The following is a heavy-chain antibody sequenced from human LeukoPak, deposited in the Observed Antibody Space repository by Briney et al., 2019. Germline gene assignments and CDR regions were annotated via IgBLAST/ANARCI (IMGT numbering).Heavy chain of an antibody. CDR3: AELGITMIGGV. CDR2: ISGSGGST. D-gene: IGHD3-10*02. CDR1: GFTFTSYG. Sequence: GGSLRPSCAASGFTFTSYGMSWVRQAPGKGLEWVSAISGSGGSTYYADSVKGRFTISRDNAKNSLYLQMNSLRAEDTAVYYCAELGITMIGGVWGKGTTVTISS. J-gene: IGHJ6*04. V-gene: IGHV3-23*01.